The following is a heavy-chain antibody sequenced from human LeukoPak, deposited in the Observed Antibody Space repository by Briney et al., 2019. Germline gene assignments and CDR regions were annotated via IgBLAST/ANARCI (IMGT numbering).Heavy chain of an antibody. CDR2: ISSSSSTI. CDR3: ARVSITMIVVGDY. D-gene: IGHD3-22*01. J-gene: IGHJ4*02. CDR1: GFTFSSYS. Sequence: GSLRLSCAASGFTFSSYSMNWVRQAPGKGREGVSYISSSSSTIYYADSVKGRFTISRDNAKNSLYLQMNSLRAEDTAVYYCARVSITMIVVGDYWGQGTLVTVSS. V-gene: IGHV3-48*01.